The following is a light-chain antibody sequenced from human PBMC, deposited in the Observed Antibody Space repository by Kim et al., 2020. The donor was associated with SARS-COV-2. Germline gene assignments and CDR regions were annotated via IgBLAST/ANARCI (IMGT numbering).Light chain of an antibody. V-gene: IGKV1-5*03. Sequence: ASGGDRVTMTCRASQSISSGLAWYQQNPGKAPKLLIYKSSSLESGDTSRFSGSGSGTEFTLTISRLQPDDFATYYCQQYNSYSWTFGQGTKVDIK. CDR1: QSISSG. CDR2: KSS. J-gene: IGKJ1*01. CDR3: QQYNSYSWT.